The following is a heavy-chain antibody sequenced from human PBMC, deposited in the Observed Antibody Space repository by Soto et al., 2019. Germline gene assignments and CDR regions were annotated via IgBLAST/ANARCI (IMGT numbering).Heavy chain of an antibody. J-gene: IGHJ6*02. CDR3: ARDLPYYDFWSGYDVAYGMDV. V-gene: IGHV4-59*01. CDR2: IYYSGST. Sequence: SGTLPLTCTVSGDSIGSYYWSWIRQPPGKRLEWIGYIYYSGSTNYNPSLKSRVTISVDTSKNQFSLKLSSVTAADTAVYYCARDLPYYDFWSGYDVAYGMDVWGQGTTVTVSS. CDR1: GDSIGSYY. D-gene: IGHD3-3*01.